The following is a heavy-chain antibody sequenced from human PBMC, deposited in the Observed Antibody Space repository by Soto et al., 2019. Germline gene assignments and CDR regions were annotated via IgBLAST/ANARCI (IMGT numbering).Heavy chain of an antibody. J-gene: IGHJ5*02. CDR1: GFNFDDHA. CDR3: VRSSGSQPRAGWFDP. D-gene: IGHD1-26*01. Sequence: EVHLVESGGGLAQPGWSRRLSCAASGFNFDDHAMHWVRQTPGKGLEWVSGISWNSVTINSADSIKGRFTISRDNAKRTLYLQMNNLRPAETAMYFCVRSSGSQPRAGWFDPWGQGTLVTVS. CDR2: ISWNSVTI. V-gene: IGHV3-9*01.